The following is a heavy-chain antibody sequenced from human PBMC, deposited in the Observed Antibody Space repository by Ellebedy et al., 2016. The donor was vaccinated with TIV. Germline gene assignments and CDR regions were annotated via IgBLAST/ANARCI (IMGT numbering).Heavy chain of an antibody. D-gene: IGHD3-22*01. V-gene: IGHV2-5*02. J-gene: IGHJ3*02. CDR1: GFSLTTSGVF. CDR2: IYGDDYK. Sequence: SGPTLVKPTETLTLTCNFSGFSLTTSGVFVGWIRQPPGKALEWLALIYGDDYKQYSPSLKSRLTITKDTSKDQVVLTMATMDPEDTATYYCAHRARPYDSSGYYLNLGAFDTWGQGTMVTVSS. CDR3: AHRARPYDSSGYYLNLGAFDT.